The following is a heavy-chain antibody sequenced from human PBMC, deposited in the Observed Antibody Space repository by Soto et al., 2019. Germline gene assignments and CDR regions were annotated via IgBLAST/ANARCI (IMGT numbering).Heavy chain of an antibody. CDR3: ARERYSSSWYGWFDP. Sequence: GGSLRLSCAASGFTFSSYAMHWVRQAPGKGLEYVSAISSNGGSTYYANSVKGRFTISRDNSKNTLYLQMGSLRAGDMAVYYCARERYSSSWYGWFDPWGQGTLVTV. V-gene: IGHV3-64*01. J-gene: IGHJ5*02. D-gene: IGHD6-13*01. CDR2: ISSNGGST. CDR1: GFTFSSYA.